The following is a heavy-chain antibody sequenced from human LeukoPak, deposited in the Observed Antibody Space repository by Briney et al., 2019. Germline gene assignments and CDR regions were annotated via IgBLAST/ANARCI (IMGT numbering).Heavy chain of an antibody. Sequence: GGSLTLSCAASGCTFSSYAMSWVRQAPGKGLEWVSYISGSGGSTYYADSVKRVFTIFRENNTNTLYLQMKTLRAEDSAVYYCAKEHPAGYSSGWYDGFDIWGRGTLVTVSS. J-gene: IGHJ3*02. CDR3: AKEHPAGYSSGWYDGFDI. D-gene: IGHD6-19*01. CDR2: ISGSGGST. V-gene: IGHV3-23*01. CDR1: GCTFSSYA.